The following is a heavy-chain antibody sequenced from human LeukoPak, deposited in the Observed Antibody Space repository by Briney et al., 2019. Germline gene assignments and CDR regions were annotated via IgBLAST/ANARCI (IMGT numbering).Heavy chain of an antibody. V-gene: IGHV1-2*02. Sequence: ASVKVSSKASGYTFTGYYMHWVRQAPGQGREWMGWINPNSGGTNYAQKLQSSVTTSTDTTTSTAYMEVRSLRSDDMAVYYCARDRRAVTSLDYWGPGNLVNVSS. CDR3: ARDRRAVTSLDY. D-gene: IGHD4-17*01. J-gene: IGHJ4*02. CDR1: GYTFTGYY. CDR2: INPNSGGT.